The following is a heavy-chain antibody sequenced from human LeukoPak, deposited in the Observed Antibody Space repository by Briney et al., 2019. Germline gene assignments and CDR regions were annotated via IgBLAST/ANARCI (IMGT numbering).Heavy chain of an antibody. CDR2: IIPIFGTA. D-gene: IGHD2-2*03. CDR3: ARHGYCSSTSCYFVLALPLEKSDFWFDP. V-gene: IGHV1-69*13. J-gene: IGHJ5*02. CDR1: GGTFSSYA. Sequence: GASVKVSCKASGGTFSSYAVSWVRQAPGQGLEWMGGIIPIFGTANYAQKFQGRVTITADESTSTAYMELSSLRSEDTAVYYCARHGYCSSTSCYFVLALPLEKSDFWFDPWGQGTLVTVSS.